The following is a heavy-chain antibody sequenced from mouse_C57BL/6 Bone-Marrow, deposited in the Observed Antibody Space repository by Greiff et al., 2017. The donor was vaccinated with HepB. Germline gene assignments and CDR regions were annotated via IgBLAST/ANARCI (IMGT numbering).Heavy chain of an antibody. J-gene: IGHJ1*03. V-gene: IGHV5-12*01. CDR3: ARRTVVDPWYFDV. CDR2: ISNGGGST. CDR1: GFTFSDYY. D-gene: IGHD1-1*01. Sequence: EVHLVESGGGLVQPGGSLKLSCAASGFTFSDYYMYWVRQTPDKRLEWVAYISNGGGSTYYPDTVKGRFTISRDNAKNTLYLQMSRLKSEDTAMYYCARRTVVDPWYFDVWGTGTTVTVSS.